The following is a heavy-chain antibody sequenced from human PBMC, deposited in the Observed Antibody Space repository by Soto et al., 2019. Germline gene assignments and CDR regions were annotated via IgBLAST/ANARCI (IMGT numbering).Heavy chain of an antibody. CDR1: GGSFSGYY. CDR3: ARGRGYCSGGSCYRYYYYGMDV. V-gene: IGHV4-34*01. Sequence: SETLSLTCAVYGGSFSGYYWSWIRQPPGKGLEWIGEINHSGSTNYNPSLKSRVTISVDTSKNQFSLKLSSVTAADTAVYYCARGRGYCSGGSCYRYYYYGMDVWGQGTTVTVSS. J-gene: IGHJ6*02. CDR2: INHSGST. D-gene: IGHD2-15*01.